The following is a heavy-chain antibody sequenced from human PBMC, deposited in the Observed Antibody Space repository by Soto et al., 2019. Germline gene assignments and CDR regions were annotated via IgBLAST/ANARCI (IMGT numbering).Heavy chain of an antibody. CDR1: GFTFDDYT. CDR2: SSWDGGST. D-gene: IGHD1-26*01. CDR3: AKDSSRCRRGYYGMDV. V-gene: IGHV3-43*01. Sequence: EVQLVESGGVVVQPGGSLRLSCAASGFTFDDYTMHWVRQAPGKGMEWVSLSSWDGGSTYYADSVKGRFTISRDNSKNSLYLEMNSLRTEDTALYYCAKDSSRCRRGYYGMDVRGQGTTVTVSS. J-gene: IGHJ6*02.